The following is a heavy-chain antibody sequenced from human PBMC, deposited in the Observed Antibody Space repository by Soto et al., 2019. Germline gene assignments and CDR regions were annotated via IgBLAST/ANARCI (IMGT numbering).Heavy chain of an antibody. CDR2: IYHSGST. J-gene: IGHJ6*02. CDR3: EGDVSSGYYFDYYYGMDV. D-gene: IGHD3-22*01. CDR1: GGSISSSNW. Sequence: QVQLQESGPGLVKPSGTLSLTCAVSGGSISSSNWWSWVRQPPGKGLKWNGEIYHSGSTNYNPSLKCVFTISVANSKNQFSLKLSSVTAADTAVYYCEGDVSSGYYFDYYYGMDVWGQGTTVTVSS. V-gene: IGHV4-4*02.